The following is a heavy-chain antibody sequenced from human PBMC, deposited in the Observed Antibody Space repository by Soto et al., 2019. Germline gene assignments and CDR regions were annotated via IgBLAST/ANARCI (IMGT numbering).Heavy chain of an antibody. J-gene: IGHJ3*02. CDR1: GDSVSSNSAA. Sequence: SQTLSLTCAISGDSVSSNSAAWNWIRQSPSRGLEWLGRTYYRSKWYNDYAVSVKSRITINPDTSKNQLSLQLNSVTPDDTSVYYCSREDEGEGAFDIWGHGTIVTVPS. CDR2: TYYRSKWYN. D-gene: IGHD3-10*01. V-gene: IGHV6-1*01. CDR3: SREDEGEGAFDI.